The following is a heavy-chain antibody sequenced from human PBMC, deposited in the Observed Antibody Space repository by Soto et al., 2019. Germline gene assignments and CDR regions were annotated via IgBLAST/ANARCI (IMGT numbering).Heavy chain of an antibody. V-gene: IGHV1-18*01. J-gene: IGHJ3*02. D-gene: IGHD6-19*01. CDR1: GYTFTSYG. CDR3: ARADGTAVAADDAFDI. Sequence: ASVKVSCKASGYTFTSYGISWVRQAPGQGLEWMGWISAYNGNTNYAQKLQGRVTMTTDTSTSTAYMELRSLRSDDTAVYYCARADGTAVAADDAFDIWGQGTMVTVS. CDR2: ISAYNGNT.